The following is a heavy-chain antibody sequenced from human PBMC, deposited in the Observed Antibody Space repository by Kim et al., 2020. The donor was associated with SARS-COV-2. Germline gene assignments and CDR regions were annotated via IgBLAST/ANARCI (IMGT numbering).Heavy chain of an antibody. CDR2: IYYSGST. V-gene: IGHV4-39*01. CDR3: ARGPPAIVVVNPFDY. CDR1: GGSISSSSYY. J-gene: IGHJ4*02. D-gene: IGHD3-22*01. Sequence: SETLSLTCTVSGGSISSSSYYWGWIRQPPGKGLEWIGSIYYSGSTYYNPSLKSRVTISVDTSKNQFSLKLSSVTAADTAVYYCARGPPAIVVVNPFDYWGQGTLVTVSS.